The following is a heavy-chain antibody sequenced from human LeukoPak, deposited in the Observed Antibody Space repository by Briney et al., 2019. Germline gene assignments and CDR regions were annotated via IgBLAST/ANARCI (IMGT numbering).Heavy chain of an antibody. D-gene: IGHD3-22*01. J-gene: IGHJ4*02. CDR2: ISGSGGSA. CDR3: AKRGDDSGHSEY. Sequence: QTGGSLRLSCAASGFSFRSYGMSWVRQAPGKGLEWVSGISGSGGSAEYADSVKGRLTISRDNSKNTLYLQMNSLRAEDTAVYYCAKRGDDSGHSEYWGQGTLVTVSS. CDR1: GFSFRSYG. V-gene: IGHV3-23*01.